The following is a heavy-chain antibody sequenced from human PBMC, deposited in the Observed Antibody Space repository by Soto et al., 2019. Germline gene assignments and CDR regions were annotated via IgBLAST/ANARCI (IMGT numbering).Heavy chain of an antibody. D-gene: IGHD5-18*01. CDR2: INPFYGET. J-gene: IGHJ5*02. CDR3: ARARGISFGYNYFDH. Sequence: ASVKVSCKASGYTFSGYHMHWVRRAPGQGLEWMGVINPFYGETRYAQKFQGRVTMTRDTSTSTVYMELSSLRSEDTAVYYCARARGISFGYNYFDHWGQGTLVTVSS. CDR1: GYTFSGYH. V-gene: IGHV1-46*01.